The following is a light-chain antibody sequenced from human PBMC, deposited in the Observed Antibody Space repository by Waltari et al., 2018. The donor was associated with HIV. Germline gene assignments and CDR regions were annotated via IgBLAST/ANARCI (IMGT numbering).Light chain of an antibody. Sequence: QSVLTQPPSVSGAPGQRVTISCTGSNSNIGAGYDAHWYQQLPGSAPKLLMFDNRKRPSGVPDLFSGAKSGASASLVITVLQAADEAVYCCQSYDNSLSNVVFGGGTKLIVL. J-gene: IGLJ2*01. V-gene: IGLV1-40*01. CDR3: QSYDNSLSNVV. CDR2: DNR. CDR1: NSNIGAGYD.